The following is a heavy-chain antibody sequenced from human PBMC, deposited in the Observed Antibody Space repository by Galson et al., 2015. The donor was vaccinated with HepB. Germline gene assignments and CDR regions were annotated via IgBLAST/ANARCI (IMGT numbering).Heavy chain of an antibody. CDR3: ATSGYYYGMFDS. J-gene: IGHJ4*02. Sequence: SLRLSCAASGFTFSTYSMNWVRQAPGKGLEWVSSISSSSSYIYYADSVKGRFTMSRDNPKNSLYLQMNSLRAEDTAVYYCATSGYYYGMFDSWGQGTLVTVSS. V-gene: IGHV3-21*01. CDR1: GFTFSTYS. CDR2: ISSSSSYI. D-gene: IGHD5-18*01.